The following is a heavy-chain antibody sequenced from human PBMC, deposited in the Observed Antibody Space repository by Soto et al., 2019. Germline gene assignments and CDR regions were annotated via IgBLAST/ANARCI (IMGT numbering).Heavy chain of an antibody. CDR1: GGSISRSSYY. J-gene: IGHJ4*02. D-gene: IGHD3-16*01. CDR3: ARHWGRYGFNDY. V-gene: IGHV4-39*01. Sequence: QVQLQESGPGLVKPSETLSLTCTVSGGSISRSSYYWGWIRQPPGKGLEWIGSIYYSGGTYYNPSLKGRVTISVDTSKNQFSLNLSSVTAADTAVYYCARHWGRYGFNDYWGQGTLVTVSS. CDR2: IYYSGGT.